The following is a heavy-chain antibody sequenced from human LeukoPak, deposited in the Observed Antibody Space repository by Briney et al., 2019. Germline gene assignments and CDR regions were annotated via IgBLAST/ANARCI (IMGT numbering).Heavy chain of an antibody. CDR1: GGSISSST. V-gene: IGHV3-23*01. D-gene: IGHD3-22*01. CDR3: AKSTIKYYYDRSSDV. CDR2: ISGGGGST. Sequence: PSETLSLTCTVSGGSISSSTFYWGWTRQPPGKGLEWVSAISGGGGSTYYADSVKGRFTISRDNSKNTLYLQMNSLRAEDTAVYYCAKSTIKYYYDRSSDVWGKGTTVTVSS. J-gene: IGHJ6*04.